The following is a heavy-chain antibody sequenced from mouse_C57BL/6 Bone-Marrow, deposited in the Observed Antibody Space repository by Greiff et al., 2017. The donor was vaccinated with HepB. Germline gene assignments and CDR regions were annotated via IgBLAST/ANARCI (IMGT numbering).Heavy chain of an antibody. D-gene: IGHD3-2*02. CDR2: INNDGGST. J-gene: IGHJ4*01. Sequence: EAKLMESGGGLVQPGESLKLSCESNEYEFPSHDMSWVRKTPEKRLELVAAINNDGGSTYYPDTMERRFIISRDNTKKTLYLQMSSLRSEDTALYYCARQLRLLYAIDYWGQGTSVTVAS. CDR1: EYEFPSHD. V-gene: IGHV5-2*01. CDR3: ARQLRLLYAIDY.